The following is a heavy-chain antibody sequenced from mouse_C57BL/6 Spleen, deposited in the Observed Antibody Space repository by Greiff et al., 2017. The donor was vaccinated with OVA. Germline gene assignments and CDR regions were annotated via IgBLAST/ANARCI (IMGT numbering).Heavy chain of an antibody. CDR1: GYAFSSSW. Sequence: QVQLKESGPELVKPGASVKISCKASGYAFSSSWMNWVKQRPGKGLEWIGRIYPGDGDTNYNGKFKGKATLTADKSSSTAYMQLSSLTSEDSAVYFCASYSNNWYFEVWGTGTTVTVSS. CDR2: IYPGDGDT. CDR3: ASYSNNWYFEV. V-gene: IGHV1-82*01. D-gene: IGHD2-5*01. J-gene: IGHJ1*03.